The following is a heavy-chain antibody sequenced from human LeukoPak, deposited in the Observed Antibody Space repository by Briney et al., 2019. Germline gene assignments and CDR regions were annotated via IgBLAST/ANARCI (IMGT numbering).Heavy chain of an antibody. J-gene: IGHJ6*03. CDR1: GYTFTSYG. CDR3: ARDQSDSGSYYYYYYMDV. V-gene: IGHV1-18*01. D-gene: IGHD1-26*01. Sequence: GASVKVSCKASGYTFTSYGINWVRQAPGQGLEWMGWISAYNGNTNYAQKLQGRVTMTTDTSTSTAYMELRSLRSDDTAVYYCARDQSDSGSYYYYYYMDVWGKGTTVTVSS. CDR2: ISAYNGNT.